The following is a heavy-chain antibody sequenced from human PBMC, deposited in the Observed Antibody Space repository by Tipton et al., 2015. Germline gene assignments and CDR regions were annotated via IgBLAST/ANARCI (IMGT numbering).Heavy chain of an antibody. Sequence: LSLTCAVYGGSFSGYYWCWIRQTPGKGLEWIGEINHGGSGNYKTSLKSRVTMSVDTSKNQFSLHLSSVTAADTAVYYCAREVWFYDSSGCDYWGQGTLFTVSS. CDR2: INHGGSG. J-gene: IGHJ4*02. CDR1: GGSFSGYY. V-gene: IGHV4-34*10. D-gene: IGHD3-22*01. CDR3: AREVWFYDSSGCDY.